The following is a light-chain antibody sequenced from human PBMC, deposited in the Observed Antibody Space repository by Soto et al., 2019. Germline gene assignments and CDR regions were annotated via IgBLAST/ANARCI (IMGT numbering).Light chain of an antibody. CDR1: QNIASY. Sequence: DIQLIQSPSFLSASVGDSITITCRASQNIASYLAWFQQKPGKAPDLLIFAASTLRSGVPARFSGRGSGTEYSLTVSSLQPEDFATYYCQQLYNYPRTFGQGTKVEVK. V-gene: IGKV1-9*01. CDR2: AAS. CDR3: QQLYNYPRT. J-gene: IGKJ1*01.